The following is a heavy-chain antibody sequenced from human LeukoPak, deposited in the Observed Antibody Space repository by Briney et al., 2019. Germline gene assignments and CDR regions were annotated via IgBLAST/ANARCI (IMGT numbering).Heavy chain of an antibody. CDR2: IRYDGTNK. CDR1: GFTFSSYG. D-gene: IGHD2-21*01. J-gene: IGHJ4*02. V-gene: IGHV3-30*02. Sequence: GGSLRLSCAASGFTFSSYGMHWVRQAPGKGLEWVAFIRYDGTNKYYADSVKGRFTISRANSKNTLYLQMNSLRDEDTAVYYCAPRVVVITAPFDYWGQRTLVTVSS. CDR3: APRVVVITAPFDY.